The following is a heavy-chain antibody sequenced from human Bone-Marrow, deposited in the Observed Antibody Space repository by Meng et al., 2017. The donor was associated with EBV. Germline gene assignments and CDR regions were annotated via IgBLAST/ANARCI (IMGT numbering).Heavy chain of an antibody. J-gene: IGHJ4*02. CDR1: GFTFGSYG. V-gene: IGHV3-33*01. CDR2: IWYDGSNK. D-gene: IGHD3-3*01. Sequence: GESGGWVVQQGRFLRLPCGVSGFTFGSYGMHWFRRSPGKGLEWVAVIWYDGSNKYYADSVKGRFTISRDNSKNTLYLQMNSLRAEDTAVYYCARAYDLAFDYWGQGTLVTVSS. CDR3: ARAYDLAFDY.